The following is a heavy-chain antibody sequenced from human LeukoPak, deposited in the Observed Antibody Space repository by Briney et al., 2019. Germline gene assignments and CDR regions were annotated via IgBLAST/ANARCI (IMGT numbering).Heavy chain of an antibody. J-gene: IGHJ1*01. V-gene: IGHV3-23*01. CDR2: ISGSGGST. CDR3: AKDRGSTSWYPEYFQQ. D-gene: IGHD6-13*01. CDR1: GFTFSSYA. Sequence: GGSLRLSCAASGFTFSSYAMSWVRQAPGKGLEWVSAISGSGGSTYYADSVKGRFTISRDNSKNTLYLQMNSLRAEDTAVYYCAKDRGSTSWYPEYFQQWGQGTMVTVSS.